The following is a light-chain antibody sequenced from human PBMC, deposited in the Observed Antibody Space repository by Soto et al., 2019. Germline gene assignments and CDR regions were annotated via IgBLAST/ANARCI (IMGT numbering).Light chain of an antibody. CDR3: TSYVGSNIWV. CDR1: SSDVGAYKY. J-gene: IGLJ3*02. Sequence: QSALTQPPSASGSPGQSVTISCTGTSSDVGAYKYVSWYQQYPGKAPKLMIYEVSKRPSGVPDRFSGSKSGNPASLTVSGLQAEYEADYYCTSYVGSNIWVFGGGTKLTVL. CDR2: EVS. V-gene: IGLV2-8*01.